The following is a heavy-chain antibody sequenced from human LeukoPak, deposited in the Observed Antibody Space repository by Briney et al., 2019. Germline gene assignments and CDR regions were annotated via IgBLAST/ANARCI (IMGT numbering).Heavy chain of an antibody. CDR3: AGYCSSTSCLWFSDY. V-gene: IGHV3-48*01. CDR1: GFTFSSYS. Sequence: GGSLRLSCAASGFTFSSYSVNWVRQAPGKGLEWVSYISSSSSTIYYADSVKGRFTISRDNAKNSLYLQMNSLRAEDTAVYYCAGYCSSTSCLWFSDYWGQGTLVTVSS. CDR2: ISSSSSTI. D-gene: IGHD2-2*01. J-gene: IGHJ4*02.